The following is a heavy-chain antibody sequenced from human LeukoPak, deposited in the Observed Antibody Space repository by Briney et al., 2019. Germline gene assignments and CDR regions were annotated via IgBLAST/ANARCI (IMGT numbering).Heavy chain of an antibody. D-gene: IGHD4/OR15-4a*01. CDR3: ARRAGAYSHPYDY. J-gene: IGHJ4*02. V-gene: IGHV3-7*03. CDR2: IKKDGSER. Sequence: GGSLRLSCVASGFTFSDYWMTWVRQVPGKGLEWVANIKKDGSERYYVDSVKDRFTISRDNARNSLYLQMNSLKVEDTAVYYCARRAGAYSHPYDYWGQGTLVTVSS. CDR1: GFTFSDYW.